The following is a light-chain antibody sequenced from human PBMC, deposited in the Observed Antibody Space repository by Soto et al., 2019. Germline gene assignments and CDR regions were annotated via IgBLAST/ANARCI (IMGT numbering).Light chain of an antibody. J-gene: IGKJ2*01. CDR1: QSIYSS. V-gene: IGKV1-39*01. Sequence: DIQMTQSPSSLSASVGDRVTITCRARQSIYSSLNWYHQKPGKAPKLLIYAASNLQSGVPSRFSGSGSGTDFTLSISSLQPEDFATYYCQQSYSAPYTFGQGTKLEI. CDR2: AAS. CDR3: QQSYSAPYT.